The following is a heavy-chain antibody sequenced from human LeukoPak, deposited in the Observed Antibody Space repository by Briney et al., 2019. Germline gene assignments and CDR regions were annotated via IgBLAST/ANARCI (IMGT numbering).Heavy chain of an antibody. J-gene: IGHJ4*02. Sequence: SVKVSCKSPAGSFSSYAVSWVRQAPGRGLEWMGRLIPIFDSKDYTERFRGRLTLTADRSTGTAFMELSSLRPDDTATYYCVRDYDTSGPQKNYFDFWGQGTLITVSS. CDR1: AGSFSSYA. D-gene: IGHD3-22*01. CDR2: LIPIFDSK. CDR3: VRDYDTSGPQKNYFDF. V-gene: IGHV1-69*04.